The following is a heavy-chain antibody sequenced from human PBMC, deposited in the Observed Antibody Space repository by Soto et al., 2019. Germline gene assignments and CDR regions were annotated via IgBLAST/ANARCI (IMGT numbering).Heavy chain of an antibody. Sequence: QVHLVQSGAEVKKPGASVKVSCKASGYTFTSYAIHWVRQAPGQRLEWMAWINAGNGNTIHSQKSQGRVTIARDTSEGTAYMEQSSLRSKDTAVYYCGGSRGGLSGNEIEYGGHGALVPASS. CDR1: GYTFTSYA. CDR2: INAGNGNT. J-gene: IGHJ4*01. V-gene: IGHV1-3*01. D-gene: IGHD5-12*01. CDR3: GGSRGGLSGNEIEY.